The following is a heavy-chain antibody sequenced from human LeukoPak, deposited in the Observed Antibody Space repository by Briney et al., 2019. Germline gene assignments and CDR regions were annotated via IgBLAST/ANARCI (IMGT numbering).Heavy chain of an antibody. V-gene: IGHV3-11*01. D-gene: IGHD3-22*01. CDR1: GFTFSDYY. CDR2: ISSSGHSM. CDR3: ARDAGTDSGAYYAPDYYGLDV. J-gene: IGHJ6*02. Sequence: GESLRLSCTASGFTFSDYYMSWIRQSPEKGLEWISYISSSGHSMHYTDSVKGRFTISRDNAKNSLYLQMNSLRAEDTAVYYCARDAGTDSGAYYAPDYYGLDVWGQGTTVTVSS.